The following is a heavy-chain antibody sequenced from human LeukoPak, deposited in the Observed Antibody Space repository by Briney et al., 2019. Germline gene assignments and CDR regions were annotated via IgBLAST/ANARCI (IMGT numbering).Heavy chain of an antibody. J-gene: IGHJ4*02. Sequence: ASVKVSCKASGYTFTGYYMHWVRQAPGQGLEWMGWINPNSGGTNYAQKFQGWVTMTRDTSISTAYMELSRLRSDDTAVYYCARDRGGIAAAGSYYFDYWGQGTLVTVSS. V-gene: IGHV1-2*04. D-gene: IGHD6-13*01. CDR1: GYTFTGYY. CDR3: ARDRGGIAAAGSYYFDY. CDR2: INPNSGGT.